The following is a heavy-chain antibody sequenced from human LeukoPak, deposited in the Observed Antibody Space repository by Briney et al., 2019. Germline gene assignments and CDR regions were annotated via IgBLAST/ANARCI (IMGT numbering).Heavy chain of an antibody. V-gene: IGHV4-59*01. D-gene: IGHD6-19*01. J-gene: IGHJ4*02. Sequence: SETLSLTCTVSGGSISSYYWRWIRQPPGKGLEWIGYIYYSGSTNYNPSLKSRVTISVDTSKNQFSLKLSSVTAADTAVYYCAGGATVAGIDYWGQGTLVTVSS. CDR1: GGSISSYY. CDR2: IYYSGST. CDR3: AGGATVAGIDY.